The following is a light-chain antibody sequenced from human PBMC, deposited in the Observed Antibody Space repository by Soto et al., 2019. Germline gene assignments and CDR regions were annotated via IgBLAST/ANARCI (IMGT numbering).Light chain of an antibody. J-gene: IGLJ1*01. V-gene: IGLV3-21*04. CDR3: HVWDSNGDHYV. CDR1: NIGGES. Sequence: SYELTQPPSESVAPGKTARITCGGNNIGGESVHWYQQKPGQAPVLVIYYDSDRPSGIPERFSGSKSGNTATLTISRVEAGDEADDYCHVWDSNGDHYVFGAGTKLTVL. CDR2: YDS.